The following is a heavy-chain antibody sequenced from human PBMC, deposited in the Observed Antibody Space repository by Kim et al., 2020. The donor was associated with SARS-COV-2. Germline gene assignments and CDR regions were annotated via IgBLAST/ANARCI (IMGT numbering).Heavy chain of an antibody. CDR1: GFTFGAYA. V-gene: IGHV3-49*03. Sequence: GGSLRLSCTASGFTFGAYAMSWFRQAPGKGLEWVGFIRSKAYGGTTEYAASVKGRFTISRDDSKSIAYLQMNSLKTEDTAVYYCTTGVVPAAMYLDYWG. J-gene: IGHJ4*01. CDR2: IRSKAYGGTT. CDR3: TTGVVPAAMYLDY. D-gene: IGHD2-2*01.